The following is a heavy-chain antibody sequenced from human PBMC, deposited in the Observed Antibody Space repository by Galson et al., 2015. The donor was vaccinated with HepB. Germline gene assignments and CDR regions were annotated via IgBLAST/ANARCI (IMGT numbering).Heavy chain of an antibody. V-gene: IGHV3-7*03. D-gene: IGHD3-10*01. CDR3: ARRISLVRGIITKPDYYYGMDV. CDR2: INPDGSEK. J-gene: IGHJ6*02. CDR1: EFTFSSYW. Sequence: SLRLSCAASEFTFSSYWMNWVRPAPGQGPEWVANINPDGSEKYYVASLKGRFTISRDSSENSLHLQMDRLSAEDTAGYYCARRISLVRGIITKPDYYYGMDVWGQGTTVTVAS.